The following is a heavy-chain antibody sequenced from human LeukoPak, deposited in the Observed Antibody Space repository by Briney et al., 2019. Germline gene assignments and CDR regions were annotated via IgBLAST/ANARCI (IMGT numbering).Heavy chain of an antibody. J-gene: IGHJ4*02. V-gene: IGHV3-9*01. D-gene: IGHD2-2*01. CDR1: GFTFDDYA. CDR2: ITWNSGSM. Sequence: GGSLRLSCAASGFTFDDYAMHWVRQAPGKGLEWVSGITWNSGSMAYADSVKGRFTISRDNAKNSLYLQMNSLRAEDTAFYYCAKGCSSTNCPPGYWGQGTLVTVSS. CDR3: AKGCSSTNCPPGY.